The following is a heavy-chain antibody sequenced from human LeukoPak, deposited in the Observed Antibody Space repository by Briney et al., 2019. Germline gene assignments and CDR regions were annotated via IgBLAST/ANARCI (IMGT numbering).Heavy chain of an antibody. D-gene: IGHD3-22*01. J-gene: IGHJ4*02. Sequence: SGGSLRLSCAASGFTFSSYWMSWVRQAPGKGLEWVANIKQDGSEKYYVDSVKGRFTIYIHNAKNSLYLQMNSLRAEDTAVYCCARDPYYYDSSDKGGFDYWGQGTLVTVSS. CDR2: IKQDGSEK. CDR1: GFTFSSYW. CDR3: ARDPYYYDSSDKGGFDY. V-gene: IGHV3-7*01.